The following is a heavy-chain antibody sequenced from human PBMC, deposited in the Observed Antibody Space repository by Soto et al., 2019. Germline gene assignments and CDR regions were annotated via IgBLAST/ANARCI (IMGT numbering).Heavy chain of an antibody. CDR1: GGSISSYY. CDR3: ARHLGYDSSGYYRNWFDP. V-gene: IGHV4-59*08. D-gene: IGHD3-22*01. Sequence: SETLSLTCTVSGGSISSYYWSWIRQPPGKGLEWIGYIYYSGNTNYNPSLKSRVTISVDTSKNQFSLKLSSVTAADTAVYYCARHLGYDSSGYYRNWFDPWGQGTLVTVSS. CDR2: IYYSGNT. J-gene: IGHJ5*02.